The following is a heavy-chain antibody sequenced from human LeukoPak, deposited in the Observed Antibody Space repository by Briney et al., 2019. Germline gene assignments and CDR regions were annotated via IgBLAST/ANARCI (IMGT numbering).Heavy chain of an antibody. CDR3: ARGRTNSFNTFDY. CDR2: INPSGDNT. J-gene: IGHJ4*02. Sequence: ASVKVSCKASGYTFTSYYMHWVRQPPGQGLEWMGIINPSGDNTNYAQKFQGRVTMTRDTPTSTVYMEVSSLRSDDTAVYYCARGRTNSFNTFDYWGPGTLVTVSS. D-gene: IGHD1-1*01. V-gene: IGHV1-46*01. CDR1: GYTFTSYY.